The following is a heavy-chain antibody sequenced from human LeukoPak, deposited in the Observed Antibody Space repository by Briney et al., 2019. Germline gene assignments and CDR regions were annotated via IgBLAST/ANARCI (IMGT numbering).Heavy chain of an antibody. CDR2: TRNKANSYTT. J-gene: IGHJ3*02. CDR3: ARGLSGAFDI. D-gene: IGHD2/OR15-2a*01. CDR1: GFTFSDHY. Sequence: GGSLRLSCAASGFTFSDHYMDWVRQAPGKGLEWVGRTRNKANSYTTEYAASVKGRFTISRDDSKNSLYLQMSSLKTEDTAVYYCARGLSGAFDIWGQGTMVTVSS. V-gene: IGHV3-72*01.